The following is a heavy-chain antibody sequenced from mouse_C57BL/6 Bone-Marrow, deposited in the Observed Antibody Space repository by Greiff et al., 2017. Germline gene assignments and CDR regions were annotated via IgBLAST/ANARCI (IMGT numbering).Heavy chain of an antibody. J-gene: IGHJ2*01. CDR2: INPNNGGT. Sequence: VQLQQSGPELVKPGASVKMSCKASGYTFTDYNMHWVKQSHGKSLEWIGYINPNNGGTSYNQKFKGKATLTVNKSSSTAYMELRSLTSEDSAVYYCASKVITTVVSDYWGQGTTLTVSS. CDR3: ASKVITTVVSDY. V-gene: IGHV1-22*01. CDR1: GYTFTDYN. D-gene: IGHD1-1*01.